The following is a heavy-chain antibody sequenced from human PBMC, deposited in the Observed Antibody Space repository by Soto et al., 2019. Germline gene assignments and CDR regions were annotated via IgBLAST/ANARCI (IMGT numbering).Heavy chain of an antibody. V-gene: IGHV4-59*01. CDR1: GGSISSYY. J-gene: IGHJ4*02. CDR2: IYYSGST. D-gene: IGHD3-22*01. CDR3: ARTPRHYYDSSGYYPPVYYFDY. Sequence: SETLSLTCTVSGGSISSYYCIWIRQPPLKGLEWIGYIYYSGSTNYNPSLKSRVTISVDTSKNQFSLKLSSVTAADTAVYYCARTPRHYYDSSGYYPPVYYFDYWGQGTLVTVSS.